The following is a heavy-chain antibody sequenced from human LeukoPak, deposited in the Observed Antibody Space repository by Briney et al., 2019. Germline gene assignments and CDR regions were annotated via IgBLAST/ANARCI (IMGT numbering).Heavy chain of an antibody. D-gene: IGHD3-10*01. Sequence: ASVKVSCKASGGTFTSYGISWVRQAPGQGLEWMGGIIPIFGTGNYAQKFQGRVTITADESTSTAYMELGSLRSEDTAVYYCARDYYGSGSYYKPFDYWGQGTLVTVSS. J-gene: IGHJ4*02. CDR3: ARDYYGSGSYYKPFDY. V-gene: IGHV1-69*13. CDR2: IIPIFGTG. CDR1: GGTFTSYG.